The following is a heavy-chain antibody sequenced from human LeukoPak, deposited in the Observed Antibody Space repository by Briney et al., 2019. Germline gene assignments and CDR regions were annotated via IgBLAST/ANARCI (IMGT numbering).Heavy chain of an antibody. J-gene: IGHJ5*02. CDR3: ARLLTYYDFWSGPRYNWFDP. V-gene: IGHV4-39*01. CDR1: GGSISSSSYY. CDR2: IYYSGST. Sequence: PSGTLSLTCTVSGGSISSSSYYWGWIRQPPGKGLEWIGSIYYSGSTYYNPSLKSRVTISVDTSKNQFSLKLSSVTAADTAVYYCARLLTYYDFWSGPRYNWFDPWGQGTLVTVSS. D-gene: IGHD3-3*01.